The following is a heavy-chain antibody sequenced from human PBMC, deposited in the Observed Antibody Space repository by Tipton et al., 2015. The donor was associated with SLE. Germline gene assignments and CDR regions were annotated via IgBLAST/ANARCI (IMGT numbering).Heavy chain of an antibody. CDR3: ARGSDGEYVTYFDV. Sequence: TLSLTCTVSGGSISFVYWSWIRQSAVRGLEWIGRIYSSGDRDYNPPLRRRVTMSIDASQNRVSLRLKSVSAADTAVYYCARGSDGEYVTYFDVWGPGTLVTVSS. CDR2: IYSSGDR. J-gene: IGHJ2*01. D-gene: IGHD4-17*01. V-gene: IGHV4-4*07. CDR1: GGSISFVY.